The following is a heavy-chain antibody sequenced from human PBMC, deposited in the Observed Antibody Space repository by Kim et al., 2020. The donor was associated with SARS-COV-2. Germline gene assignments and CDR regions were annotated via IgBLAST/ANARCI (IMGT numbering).Heavy chain of an antibody. CDR2: IRSDESKR. V-gene: IGHV3-33*01. CDR1: GFTFSPFA. D-gene: IGHD3-10*01. CDR3: ARNFGSATMIGDV. J-gene: IGHJ3*01. Sequence: GGSLRLSCTASGFTFSPFAMHWVRQAPGTGLEWVAVIRSDESKRYYAESVKDRFTISRDNSKNTLYLQMNSLRAEDTAIYYCARNFGSATMIGDVWGLGTRVTVSS.